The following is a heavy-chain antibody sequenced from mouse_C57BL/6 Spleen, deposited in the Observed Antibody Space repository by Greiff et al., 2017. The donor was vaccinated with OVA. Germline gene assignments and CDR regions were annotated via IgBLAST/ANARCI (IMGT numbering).Heavy chain of an antibody. V-gene: IGHV1-64*01. D-gene: IGHD1-1*02. CDR1: GYTFTSYW. Sequence: QVQLQQSGAELVKPGASVKLSCKASGYTFTSYWMHWVKQRPGQGLEWIGMIHPNSGSTNYNEKFKSKATLTVDKSSSTAYMQLSSLTSEDSAVYYCASPYGNYYAMDYWGQGTSVTVSS. J-gene: IGHJ4*01. CDR3: ASPYGNYYAMDY. CDR2: IHPNSGST.